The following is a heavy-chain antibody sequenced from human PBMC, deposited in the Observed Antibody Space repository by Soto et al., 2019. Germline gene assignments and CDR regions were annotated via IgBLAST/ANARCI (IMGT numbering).Heavy chain of an antibody. CDR1: GFTFSSYS. V-gene: IGHV3-21*01. J-gene: IGHJ4*02. CDR2: ISSSSSYI. CDR3: ARDRSSWYGYFDY. D-gene: IGHD6-13*01. Sequence: EVQLVESGGGLVQPGRSLRLSCAASGFTFSSYSMNWVRQAPGKGLEWVSSISSSSSYIYYADSVKGRFTISRDNAKNSLYLQMNSLRAEDTAVYYCARDRSSWYGYFDYWGQGTLVTVSS.